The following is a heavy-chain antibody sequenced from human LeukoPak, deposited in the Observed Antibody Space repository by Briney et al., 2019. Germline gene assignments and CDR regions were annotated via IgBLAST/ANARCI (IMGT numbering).Heavy chain of an antibody. CDR3: ARQHTNFYNWFDP. D-gene: IGHD2-21*01. Sequence: SETLSLTCTVSGGSISSYYWSWIRQPPGKGLEWIGSIYYSGSTYYNPSLKSRVTISVDTSKNQFSLKLSSVTAADTAVYYCARQHTNFYNWFDPWGQGTLVTVSS. V-gene: IGHV4-59*05. CDR1: GGSISSYY. J-gene: IGHJ5*02. CDR2: IYYSGST.